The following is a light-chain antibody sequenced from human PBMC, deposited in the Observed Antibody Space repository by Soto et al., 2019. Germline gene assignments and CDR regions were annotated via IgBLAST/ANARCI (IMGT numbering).Light chain of an antibody. CDR1: KSVTANY. V-gene: IGKV3-20*01. J-gene: IGKJ1*01. CDR3: LQYGVPLWT. CDR2: GAS. Sequence: EIALTQSPGTLSLSPGERATLSCRASKSVTANYLAWYQQKPGQAPRLLIYGASIGATGIPDRFSGSGSGTDFTLTISRLEPEDFAVYYCLQYGVPLWTFGQGTKVDIK.